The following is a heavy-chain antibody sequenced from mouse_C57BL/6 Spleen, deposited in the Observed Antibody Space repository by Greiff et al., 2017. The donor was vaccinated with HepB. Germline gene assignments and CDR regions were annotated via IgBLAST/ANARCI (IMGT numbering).Heavy chain of an antibody. CDR1: GFSFNTYA. V-gene: IGHV10-1*01. CDR3: VRRGNWYFDV. Sequence: EVKLEESGGGLVQPKGSLKLSCAASGFSFNTYAMNWVRQAPGKGLEWVARIRSKSNNYATYYADSVKDRFTISRDDSESMLYLQMNNLKTEDTAMYYCVRRGNWYFDVWGTGTTVTVSS. J-gene: IGHJ1*03. CDR2: IRSKSNNYAT.